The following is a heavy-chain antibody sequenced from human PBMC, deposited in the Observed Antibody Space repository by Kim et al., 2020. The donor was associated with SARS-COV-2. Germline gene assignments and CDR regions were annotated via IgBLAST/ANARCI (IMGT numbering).Heavy chain of an antibody. CDR3: ARASANDYGDYGWFDP. V-gene: IGHV4-59*01. CDR1: GGSISSYY. Sequence: SETLSLTCTVSGGSISSYYWSWIRQPPGKGLEWIGYIYYSGSTNYNPSLKSRVTISVDTSKNQFSLKLSSVTAADTAVYYCARASANDYGDYGWFDPWGQGTLVTVSS. J-gene: IGHJ5*02. CDR2: IYYSGST. D-gene: IGHD4-17*01.